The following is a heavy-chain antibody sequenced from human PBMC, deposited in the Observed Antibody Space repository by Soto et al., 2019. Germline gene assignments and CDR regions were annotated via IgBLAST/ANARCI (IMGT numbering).Heavy chain of an antibody. Sequence: QVQLVQSGAEVKKPGASVKVSCKASGYSFSTYDINWVRQAAGQGLEWMGWVNPKSGNTDYAQRFRGRVTMTSNTSISTASMELRALTPEDTAVYYCARPYCDSTSCYTDWFDPWGQGTLVTVSS. J-gene: IGHJ5*02. CDR1: GYSFSTYD. CDR3: ARPYCDSTSCYTDWFDP. CDR2: VNPKSGNT. D-gene: IGHD2-2*02. V-gene: IGHV1-8*01.